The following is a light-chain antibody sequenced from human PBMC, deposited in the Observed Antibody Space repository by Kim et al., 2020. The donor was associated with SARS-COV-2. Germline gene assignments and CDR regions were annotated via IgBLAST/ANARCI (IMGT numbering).Light chain of an antibody. CDR2: EVS. CDR1: SSDVGSYNL. J-gene: IGLJ2*01. Sequence: QSALTQPASVSGSPGQSITISCTGTSSDVGSYNLVSWYQQHPGKAPKLMIYEVSKRPAGVSNRFSGSKSGNTASLTISGLQAKDEADYYCCSYAGSSTFVVFGGGTQLTVL. CDR3: CSYAGSSTFVV. V-gene: IGLV2-23*02.